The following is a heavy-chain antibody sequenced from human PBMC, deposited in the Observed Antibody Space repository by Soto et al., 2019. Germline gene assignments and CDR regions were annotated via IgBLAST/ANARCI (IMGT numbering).Heavy chain of an antibody. CDR2: IIPILGIA. Sequence: QVQLVQSGAEVKKPGSSVKVSCKASGGTFSSYTISWVRQAPGQGLEWMGRIIPILGIANYAQKFQGRVTXTXXKATSTAYMELSSLRSEDTAVYYCAREDRRDGMDVWGQGTTVTVSS. J-gene: IGHJ6*02. D-gene: IGHD3-10*01. CDR3: AREDRRDGMDV. CDR1: GGTFSSYT. V-gene: IGHV1-69*08.